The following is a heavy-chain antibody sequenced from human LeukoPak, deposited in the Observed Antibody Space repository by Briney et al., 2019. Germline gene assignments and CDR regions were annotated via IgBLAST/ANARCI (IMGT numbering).Heavy chain of an antibody. CDR2: ISYDGSNK. CDR1: VFTFSSYG. J-gene: IGHJ4*02. V-gene: IGHV3-30*18. Sequence: GGSLRLSCAASVFTFSSYGMHWVREAPGRGLEWVAVISYDGSNKHYADSVKGRFTVSRDNSKNTLYLQMDGVRAEDTAGYYCANDRGYCRGGSCYYLDFRGEGALVTVSS. D-gene: IGHD2-15*01. CDR3: ANDRGYCRGGSCYYLDF.